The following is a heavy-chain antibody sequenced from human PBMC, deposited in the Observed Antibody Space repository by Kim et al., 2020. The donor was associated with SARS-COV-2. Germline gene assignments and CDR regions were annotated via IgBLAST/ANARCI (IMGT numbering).Heavy chain of an antibody. D-gene: IGHD3-22*01. Sequence: ASVKVSCKVSGYTLTELSMHWVRQAPGKGLEWMGGFDPEDGETNYAQKFQGRVTMTEDTSTDTAYMELRSLRSEDTAVYYCATASPGSYHVDSRGPNPIRSNPCRQGTLVTFSA. V-gene: IGHV1-24*01. CDR3: ATASPGSYHVDSRGPNPIRSNP. CDR1: GYTLTELS. J-gene: IGHJ5*02. CDR2: FDPEDGET.